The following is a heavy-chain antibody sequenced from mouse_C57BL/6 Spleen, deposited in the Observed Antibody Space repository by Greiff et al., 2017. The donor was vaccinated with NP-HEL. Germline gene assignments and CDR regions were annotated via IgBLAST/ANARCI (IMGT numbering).Heavy chain of an antibody. D-gene: IGHD2-5*01. Sequence: EVKLQESGPGLVKPSQSLSLTCSVTGYSITSGYYWNWIRQFPGNKLEWMGYISYDGSNNYNPSLKNRISITRDTSKNQFFLKLNSVTTEDTATYYCARTSNWFDYWGQGTTLTVSS. V-gene: IGHV3-6*01. CDR3: ARTSNWFDY. J-gene: IGHJ2*01. CDR1: GYSITSGYY. CDR2: ISYDGSN.